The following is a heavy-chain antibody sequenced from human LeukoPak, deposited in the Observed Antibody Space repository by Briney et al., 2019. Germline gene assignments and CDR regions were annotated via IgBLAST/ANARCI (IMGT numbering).Heavy chain of an antibody. CDR3: ARRYSENYAFRY. Sequence: KASETLSLTCTVSGGSISTSTYYWGWIRQPPGKGLEWIGSINYSGSTYYNPSLKSRVTISVDTSMNQFSLKLSSVTAADTAVYYCARRYSENYAFRYWGQGTLVTVSS. CDR2: INYSGST. CDR1: GGSISTSTYY. D-gene: IGHD1-26*01. J-gene: IGHJ4*02. V-gene: IGHV4-39*01.